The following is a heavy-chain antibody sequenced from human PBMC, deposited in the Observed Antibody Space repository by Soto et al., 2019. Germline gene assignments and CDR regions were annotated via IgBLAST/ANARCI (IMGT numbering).Heavy chain of an antibody. J-gene: IGHJ4*02. V-gene: IGHV3-33*01. CDR3: VRREGYYFDH. CDR2: MWDDGSNQ. CDR1: GFTFSNYG. D-gene: IGHD1-26*01. Sequence: QVQLVESGGGVVQPGRSLRLSCEASGFTFSNYGMHWVRQAPGKGLEWVAIMWDDGSNQFYADSVKGRFTISRDTSKNTLYLQMNSLRTEDTAIYYCVRREGYYFDHWGQGTLVTVSS.